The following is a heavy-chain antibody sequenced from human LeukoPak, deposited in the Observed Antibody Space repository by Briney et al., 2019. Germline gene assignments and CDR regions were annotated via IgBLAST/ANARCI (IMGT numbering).Heavy chain of an antibody. Sequence: GGSLRLSCAASGFTFDDYAMLWVRHAPGKGLEWVSGISWNSGSIGYADSVKGRFTISRDNAKNSLYLQMNSLRAEDTALYYCAKDLRVSSSSWVGPFDYWGQGTLVTVSS. CDR1: GFTFDDYA. V-gene: IGHV3-9*01. D-gene: IGHD6-13*01. CDR2: ISWNSGSI. CDR3: AKDLRVSSSSWVGPFDY. J-gene: IGHJ4*02.